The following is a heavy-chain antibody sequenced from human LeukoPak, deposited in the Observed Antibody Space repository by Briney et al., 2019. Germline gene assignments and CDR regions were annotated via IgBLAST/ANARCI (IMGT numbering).Heavy chain of an antibody. J-gene: IGHJ4*02. CDR2: ISSSSSYI. Sequence: KTGRSLRLSCAASGFTFSSYSMNWVRQAPGKGLEWVSSISSSSSYIYYADSVKGRFTISRDNAKNSLYLQMNSLRAEDTAVYYCARGEFGAMDVDYWGQGTLVTVSS. CDR1: GFTFSSYS. CDR3: ARGEFGAMDVDY. V-gene: IGHV3-21*01. D-gene: IGHD5-18*01.